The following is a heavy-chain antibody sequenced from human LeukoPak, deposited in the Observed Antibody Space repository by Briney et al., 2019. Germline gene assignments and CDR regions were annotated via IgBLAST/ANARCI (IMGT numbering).Heavy chain of an antibody. J-gene: IGHJ4*02. Sequence: GGSLRLSCAASGFTFSSYSMNWVRQAPGKGLEWVSSISSITYIYYADSVKGRFTISRDNAKNSLFLQMNSLRAEDTAVYYCARGPTTVVTSYFDYWGQGTLVTVSS. D-gene: IGHD4-23*01. V-gene: IGHV3-21*01. CDR3: ARGPTTVVTSYFDY. CDR2: ISSITYI. CDR1: GFTFSSYS.